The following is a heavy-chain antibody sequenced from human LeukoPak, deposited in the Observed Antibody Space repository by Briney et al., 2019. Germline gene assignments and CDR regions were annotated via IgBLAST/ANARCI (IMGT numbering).Heavy chain of an antibody. Sequence: SETLSLTCTVSGGSISSSSYYWGWIRQPPGKGLEWIGSIYYSGSTYYNPSLKSRVTISVDTSKNQFSLKLSSVTAADTAVYYCARATYYYDSSGYYYVAFDIWGQGTMVTVSS. CDR1: GGSISSSSYY. J-gene: IGHJ3*02. CDR3: ARATYYYDSSGYYYVAFDI. V-gene: IGHV4-39*07. CDR2: IYYSGST. D-gene: IGHD3-22*01.